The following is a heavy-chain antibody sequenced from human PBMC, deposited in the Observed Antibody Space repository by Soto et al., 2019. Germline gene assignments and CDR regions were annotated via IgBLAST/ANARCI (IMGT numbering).Heavy chain of an antibody. V-gene: IGHV4-30-4*01. D-gene: IGHD2-2*01. Sequence: SETLSLTCTVSGGSISSGDYYWSWIRQPPGKGLEWIGYIYYGGSTYYNPSLKSRVTISVDTSKNQFSLKLSSVTAADTAVYYCARAGVPAAKSLRPYDYWGQGTLVTVSS. CDR3: ARAGVPAAKSLRPYDY. J-gene: IGHJ4*02. CDR2: IYYGGST. CDR1: GGSISSGDYY.